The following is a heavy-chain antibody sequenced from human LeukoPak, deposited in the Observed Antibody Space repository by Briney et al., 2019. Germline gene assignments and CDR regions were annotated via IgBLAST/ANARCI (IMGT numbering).Heavy chain of an antibody. V-gene: IGHV3-33*01. CDR1: GFTFSTYG. D-gene: IGHD5-24*01. CDR2: IWYDGNNK. J-gene: IGHJ5*02. CDR3: ARGSTMGFVLRDGYKVGSYYLDP. Sequence: GGSLRLSCVVSGFTFSTYGFHWVRQAPGKGLEWVAAIWYDGNNKYFADSVKGRFTISRDNSKNTVYLEMNSLRAEDTAVYYCARGSTMGFVLRDGYKVGSYYLDPWGQGTQVTVSS.